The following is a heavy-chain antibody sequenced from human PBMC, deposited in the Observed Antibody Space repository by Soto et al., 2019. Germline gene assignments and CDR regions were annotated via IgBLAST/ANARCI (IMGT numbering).Heavy chain of an antibody. CDR1: GGTFSSYA. D-gene: IGHD3-22*01. CDR2: IIPIFGTA. Sequence: QVQLVQSGAEVKKPGSSVKVSCKASGGTFSSYAISWVRQAPGQGLEWMGGIIPIFGTANYAQKFQGRVTITADKSTSTAYMELSSLRSEDTAVYYCVRDNEGAYYDSSGYFLDYWGQGTLVTVSS. J-gene: IGHJ4*02. V-gene: IGHV1-69*06. CDR3: VRDNEGAYYDSSGYFLDY.